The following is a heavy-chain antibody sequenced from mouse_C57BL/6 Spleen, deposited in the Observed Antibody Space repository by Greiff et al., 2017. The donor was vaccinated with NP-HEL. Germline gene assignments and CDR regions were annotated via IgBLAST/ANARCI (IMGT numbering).Heavy chain of an antibody. D-gene: IGHD2-1*01. V-gene: IGHV3-6*01. Sequence: EVQLVESGPGLVKPSQSLSLTCSVTGYSITSGYYWNWIRQFPGNKLEWMGYISYDGSNNYNPSLKNRISITRDTSKNQFFLKLNSVTSEDTATYYCAREGVYYGNYEAYWGQGTLVTVSA. CDR1: GYSITSGYY. J-gene: IGHJ3*01. CDR3: AREGVYYGNYEAY. CDR2: ISYDGSN.